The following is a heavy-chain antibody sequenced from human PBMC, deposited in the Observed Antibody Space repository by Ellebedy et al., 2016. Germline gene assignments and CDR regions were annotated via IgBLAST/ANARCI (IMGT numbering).Heavy chain of an antibody. CDR3: ARGLYFDSSGYHYWFDP. CDR2: IYHSGST. D-gene: IGHD3-22*01. CDR1: GGPVINPGAY. J-gene: IGHJ5*02. V-gene: IGHV4-61*08. Sequence: SETLSLXXTVTGGPVINPGAYWSWIRQSPGRGLEWIGYIYHSGSTKINPSLKSRVTMSVDTSKKEFSLKLSSMTAADTAVYYCARGLYFDSSGYHYWFDPWGQGTLVTVSS.